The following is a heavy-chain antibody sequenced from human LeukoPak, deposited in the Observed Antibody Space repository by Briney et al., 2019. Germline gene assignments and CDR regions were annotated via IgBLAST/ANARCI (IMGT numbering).Heavy chain of an antibody. V-gene: IGHV3-23*01. CDR2: ISGSGGST. CDR1: GFTFSSYA. CDR3: AKSESITIFGVVDY. J-gene: IGHJ4*02. D-gene: IGHD3-3*01. Sequence: GSLRHSCAASGFTFSSYAMSWVRQAPGKGLEWVSAISGSGGSTYYADSVKGRFTISRDNSKNTLYLQMNSLRAEDTAVYYCAKSESITIFGVVDYWGQGTLVTVSS.